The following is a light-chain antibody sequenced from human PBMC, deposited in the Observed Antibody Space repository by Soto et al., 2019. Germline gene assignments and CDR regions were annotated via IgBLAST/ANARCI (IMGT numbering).Light chain of an antibody. CDR2: AAS. CDR3: QQSYNTPYT. Sequence: DIQMTQSPSSLSASVGGTVTITCRASQSIANYLNWYQQKPGRAPNLLIYAASTLQSGVPSRFSGSGSGTDFTLSISSLHPEDFATYYCQQSYNTPYTFGQGTRLEIK. V-gene: IGKV1-39*01. CDR1: QSIANY. J-gene: IGKJ5*01.